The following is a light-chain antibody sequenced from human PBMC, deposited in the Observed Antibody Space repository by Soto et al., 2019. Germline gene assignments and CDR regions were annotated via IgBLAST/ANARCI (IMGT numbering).Light chain of an antibody. CDR1: QSVSSKY. V-gene: IGKV3-20*01. J-gene: IGKJ1*01. Sequence: TGWTQYQGYLSLSPVESATLSCRASQSVSSKYLGWYQQKPGQAPRLLIYGASSRANGIPDRFSGSGSDFTLTISRLEPEDFAVYYCQQYGSSPPWTFGQGTIVDVK. CDR3: QQYGSSPPWT. CDR2: GAS.